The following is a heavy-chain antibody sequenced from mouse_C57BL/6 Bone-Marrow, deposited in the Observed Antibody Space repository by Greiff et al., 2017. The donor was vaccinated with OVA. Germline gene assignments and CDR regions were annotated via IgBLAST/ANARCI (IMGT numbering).Heavy chain of an antibody. D-gene: IGHD2-1*01. CDR2: IRSKSNNYAT. V-gene: IGHV10-1*01. J-gene: IGHJ4*01. Sequence: EVQLVESGGGLVQPKGSLKLSCAASGFSFNTYAMNWVRQAPGKGLEWVARIRSKSNNYATYYADSVKDRFTISRDDSESMLYLQMNNLKTEDTAMYYCVMPRVYYGNLYAMDYWGQGTSVTVSS. CDR3: VMPRVYYGNLYAMDY. CDR1: GFSFNTYA.